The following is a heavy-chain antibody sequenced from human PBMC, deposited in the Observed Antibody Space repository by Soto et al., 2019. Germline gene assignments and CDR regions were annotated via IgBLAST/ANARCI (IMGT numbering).Heavy chain of an antibody. CDR2: ISSSSSTI. CDR1: GFTLSSYS. CDR3: ASGPAGNYYYYMDV. V-gene: IGHV3-48*01. J-gene: IGHJ6*03. D-gene: IGHD6-25*01. Sequence: EVQLVESGGGLVQPGGSLRLSCAASGFTLSSYSMNWVRQAPGKGLEWVSYISSSSSTIYYADSVKGRFTISRDNAKNSLYLQMNSLRAEDTAVYYCASGPAGNYYYYMDVWGKGTTVTVSS.